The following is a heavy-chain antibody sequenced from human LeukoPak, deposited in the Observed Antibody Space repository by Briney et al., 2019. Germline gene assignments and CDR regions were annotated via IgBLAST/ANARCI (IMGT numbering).Heavy chain of an antibody. J-gene: IGHJ3*02. D-gene: IGHD3-10*01. CDR2: MRYDGSTK. CDR1: GFAFSNYG. V-gene: IGHV3-30*02. Sequence: PGGSLRLSCVASGFAFSNYGMHWVRQAPGKGLEWVAFMRYDGSTKYYADSVKGRFTISRDNSKNTLYLQMNSLRAEDTAVYYCARGTHVLLWFGESQNAFDIWGQGTMVTVSS. CDR3: ARGTHVLLWFGESQNAFDI.